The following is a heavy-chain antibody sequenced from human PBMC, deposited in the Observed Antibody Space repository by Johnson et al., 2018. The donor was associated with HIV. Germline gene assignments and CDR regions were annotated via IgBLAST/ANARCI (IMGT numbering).Heavy chain of an antibody. CDR2: INSGGGT. CDR3: ARGCRDGYTCDVFDV. CDR1: GLTVSSNY. J-gene: IGHJ3*01. V-gene: IGHV3-66*01. D-gene: IGHD5-24*01. Sequence: VQLVESGGGVVQPGRSLRLSCAASGLTVSSNYMTWVRQVPGKGLEWVSVINSGGGTYYADSVTGRFTISRDNSKNTLYLQMNSLRAEDTAVYFCARGCRDGYTCDVFDVWGQGTRVTVSS.